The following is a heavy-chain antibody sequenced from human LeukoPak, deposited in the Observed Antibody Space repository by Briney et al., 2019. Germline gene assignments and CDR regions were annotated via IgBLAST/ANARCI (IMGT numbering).Heavy chain of an antibody. Sequence: ASVKVSCTASGYTFTSHGISWVRQAPGQGLEWMGWISVYNGDTKFAQKFQGRVTMTTDTSTSTAYMELKSLRSDDTAMYYCARGWDSSSSSGVWGWTDRWGQGTLVTVSS. J-gene: IGHJ5*02. D-gene: IGHD6-13*01. V-gene: IGHV1-18*04. CDR3: ARGWDSSSSSGVWGWTDR. CDR2: ISVYNGDT. CDR1: GYTFTSHG.